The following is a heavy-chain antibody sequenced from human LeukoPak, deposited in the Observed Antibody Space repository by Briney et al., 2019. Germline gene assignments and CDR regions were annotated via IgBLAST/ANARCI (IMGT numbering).Heavy chain of an antibody. D-gene: IGHD4-17*01. CDR3: AKAPYADHSYYMDV. CDR1: GFTFSSYG. J-gene: IGHJ6*03. V-gene: IGHV3-23*01. CDR2: ITGSGGST. Sequence: AGGSLRLSCAASGFTFSSYGMSWVRQAPGKGLEWVSSITGSGGSTYYADPVKGRFTISRDNSENTLYLQMHSLRAEDTAVYYCAKAPYADHSYYMDVWGKGTTVTISS.